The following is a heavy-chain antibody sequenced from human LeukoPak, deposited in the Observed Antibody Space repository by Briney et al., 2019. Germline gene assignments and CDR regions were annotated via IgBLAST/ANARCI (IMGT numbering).Heavy chain of an antibody. CDR1: GFTFGSYW. D-gene: IGHD1-14*01. CDR2: IKGDGSDK. V-gene: IGHV3-7*05. J-gene: IGHJ4*02. CDR3: AREKNLGT. Sequence: GGSLRLSCAASGFTFGSYWMSWVRQAPGKRLEWVATIKGDGSDKYYVDSVKGRFTISRDNVKNSVYLQMNSLRAEDTAVYYCAREKNLGTWGQGTLVTVSS.